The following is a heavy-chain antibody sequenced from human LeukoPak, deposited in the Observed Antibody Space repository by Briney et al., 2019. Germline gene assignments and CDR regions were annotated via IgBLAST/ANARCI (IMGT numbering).Heavy chain of an antibody. D-gene: IGHD6-6*01. CDR1: GYTFTNYY. V-gene: IGHV1-46*01. Sequence: ASVKVSCKASGYTFTNYYMHWVRQAPGQGLEWMGIINPTSGSASYAQKFQGRVTMTRDTSTSTVYMELSSLRSEDTAVYYCLKEVAVGSSSAFDYWGQGTLVTVSS. CDR3: LKEVAVGSSSAFDY. J-gene: IGHJ4*02. CDR2: INPTSGSA.